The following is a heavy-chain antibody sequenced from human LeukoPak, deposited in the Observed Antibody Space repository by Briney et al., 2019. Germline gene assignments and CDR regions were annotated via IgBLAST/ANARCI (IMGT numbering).Heavy chain of an antibody. Sequence: GGSLRLSCTASGFTFGDYAMSWVRQAPGKGLGWVGFIRSKAYGGTTEYAASVKGRFTISRDDSKSIAYLQMNSLKTEDTAVYYCTRAVSTYYYDSSGCYWGQGTLVTVSS. CDR2: IRSKAYGGTT. CDR1: GFTFGDYA. CDR3: TRAVSTYYYDSSGCY. J-gene: IGHJ4*02. D-gene: IGHD3-22*01. V-gene: IGHV3-49*04.